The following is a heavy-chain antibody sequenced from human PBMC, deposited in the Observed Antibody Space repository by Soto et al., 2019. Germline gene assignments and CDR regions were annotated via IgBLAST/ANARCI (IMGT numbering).Heavy chain of an antibody. Sequence: VSLRLSCAASGFTVSSNYMSWVRQAPGKGLEWVSVIYSGGSTYYADSVKGRFTISRDNSKNTLYLQMNSLRAEDTAVYYCASLTAGTVDYWGQGTLVTVSS. CDR1: GFTVSSNY. CDR2: IYSGGST. J-gene: IGHJ4*02. D-gene: IGHD6-13*01. V-gene: IGHV3-53*01. CDR3: ASLTAGTVDY.